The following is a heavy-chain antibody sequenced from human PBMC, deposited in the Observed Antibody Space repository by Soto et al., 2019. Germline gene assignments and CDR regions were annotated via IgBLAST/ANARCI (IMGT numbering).Heavy chain of an antibody. CDR2: IKSKTDGGTT. CDR3: TLKAVGAAPL. CDR1: GFTFSNAW. D-gene: IGHD1-26*01. J-gene: IGHJ3*01. V-gene: IGHV3-15*01. Sequence: EVQLVESGGCLVKPGGSLRLSCAASGFTFSNAWMSWVRQATGKGLEWVGRIKSKTDGGTTDYAAPVKCRFTISRDDLKNTLYLQMNSLKSEDTAVYYCTLKAVGAAPLWGQGTMVTVAS.